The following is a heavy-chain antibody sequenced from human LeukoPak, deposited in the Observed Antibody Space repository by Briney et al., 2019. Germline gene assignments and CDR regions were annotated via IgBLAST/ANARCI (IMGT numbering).Heavy chain of an antibody. Sequence: PSETLSLTCTVSGGSISSYYWSWIRQPPGKGLEWIGYIYYSGSTYYNPSLKSRVTISVDRSKNQFSLKLSSVTAADTAVYYCARRQTRIAVAGAFDYWGQGTLVTVSS. CDR1: GGSISSYY. J-gene: IGHJ4*02. CDR3: ARRQTRIAVAGAFDY. D-gene: IGHD6-19*01. CDR2: IYYSGST. V-gene: IGHV4-59*12.